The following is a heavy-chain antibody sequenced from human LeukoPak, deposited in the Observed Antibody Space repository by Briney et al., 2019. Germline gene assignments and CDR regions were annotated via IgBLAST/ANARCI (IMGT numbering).Heavy chain of an antibody. CDR3: ARDNYYYYGMDV. CDR1: GYTFTSYD. J-gene: IGHJ6*02. Sequence: ASVKVSCTASGYTFTSYDINWVRQATGQGLEWMGWMNPNSGNTGYAQKFQGRVTMTRNTSISTAYMELSSLRSEDTAVYYCARDNYYYYGMDVWGQGTTVTVSS. V-gene: IGHV1-8*01. CDR2: MNPNSGNT.